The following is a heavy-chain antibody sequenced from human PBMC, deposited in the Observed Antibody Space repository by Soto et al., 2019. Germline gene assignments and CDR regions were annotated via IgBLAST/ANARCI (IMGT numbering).Heavy chain of an antibody. V-gene: IGHV3-48*03. Sequence: PGGSQRLACTSYGVTFRSYEMNLVRQNQGKGLEWVSYISSSGSTIYYADSVKGRFTISRDNAKNSLYLQMNSLRAEDTAVYYCARGIAARLGYWFDPWGQGNLVSVSS. CDR3: ARGIAARLGYWFDP. CDR2: ISSSGSTI. CDR1: GVTFRSYE. J-gene: IGHJ5*02. D-gene: IGHD6-6*01.